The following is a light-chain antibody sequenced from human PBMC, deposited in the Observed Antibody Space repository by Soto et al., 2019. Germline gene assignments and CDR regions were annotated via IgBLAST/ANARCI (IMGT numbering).Light chain of an antibody. V-gene: IGKV3-15*01. J-gene: IGKJ1*01. CDR1: QSVSNN. CDR3: QQYNNWPPA. Sequence: EIVMTQSPATLSVSPGERATLSCRASQSVSNNLAWYQQKPGQAPRLLIYGASTRATGVPARFRGSGSGTEFTLTISSLQSEDFAVYYCQQYNNWPPAFGQGTKVDIK. CDR2: GAS.